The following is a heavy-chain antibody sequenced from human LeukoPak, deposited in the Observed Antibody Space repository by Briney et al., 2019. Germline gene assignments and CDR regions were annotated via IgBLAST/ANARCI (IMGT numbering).Heavy chain of an antibody. CDR3: ARIVASWGGNPDHFDY. CDR2: IYYSGST. D-gene: IGHD4-23*01. Sequence: SETLSLTCSVSGGSISSYYWSWIRQPPGKGLEWIGYIYYSGSTNYNPSLKSRVTISVDTSKNQFSLKLSSVTAADTAVYYCARIVASWGGNPDHFDYWGQGTLVTVSS. J-gene: IGHJ4*02. CDR1: GGSISSYY. V-gene: IGHV4-59*08.